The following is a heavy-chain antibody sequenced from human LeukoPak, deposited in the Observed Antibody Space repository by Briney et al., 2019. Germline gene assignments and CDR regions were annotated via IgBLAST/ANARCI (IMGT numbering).Heavy chain of an antibody. CDR3: AREIYSYGNWGY. CDR1: GFTFRRYC. J-gene: IGHJ4*02. CDR2: ISRSSSYK. Sequence: GGSLSLPRAASGFTFRRYCINWVRQAPGRGLEWVASISRSSSYKQYADAVKGRFTISRNNAKTSLYLQMNSLRAEDTAVYYCAREIYSYGNWGYWGQGTLVTVSS. D-gene: IGHD5-18*01. V-gene: IGHV3-21*01.